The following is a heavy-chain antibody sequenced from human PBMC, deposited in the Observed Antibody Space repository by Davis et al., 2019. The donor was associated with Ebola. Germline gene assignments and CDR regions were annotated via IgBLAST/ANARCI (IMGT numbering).Heavy chain of an antibody. CDR2: ISSSSSYI. J-gene: IGHJ4*02. CDR3: ATESEWLVRY. Sequence: GESLKISCAASGFTFSSYSMNWVRQAPGKGLEWVSSISSSSSYIYYADSVKGRFTISRDNAKNSLYLQMNSLRAEDTAVYYCATESEWLVRYWGQGTLVTVSS. CDR1: GFTFSSYS. D-gene: IGHD6-19*01. V-gene: IGHV3-21*01.